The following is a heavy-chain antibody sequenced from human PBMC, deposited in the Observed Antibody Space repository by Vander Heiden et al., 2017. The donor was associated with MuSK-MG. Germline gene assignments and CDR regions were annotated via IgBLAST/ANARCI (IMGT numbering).Heavy chain of an antibody. CDR2: ISWDGGST. J-gene: IGHJ4*02. CDR1: GFTFDDYT. V-gene: IGHV3-43*01. D-gene: IGHD3-10*01. Sequence: EVQLVESGGVVVQPGGSLRLSCAASGFTFDDYTMHWVRQAPGKGLEWVSLISWDGGSTYYADSVKGRFTISRDNSKNSLYLQMNSLRTEDTALYYCVASAPYYFDYWGQGTLVTVSS. CDR3: VASAPYYFDY.